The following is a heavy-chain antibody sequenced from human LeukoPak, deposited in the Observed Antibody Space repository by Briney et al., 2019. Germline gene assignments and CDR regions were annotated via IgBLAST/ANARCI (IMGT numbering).Heavy chain of an antibody. J-gene: IGHJ4*02. CDR1: GGSISSGGYY. V-gene: IGHV4-30-2*01. D-gene: IGHD4-11*01. CDR3: ARRLRLQLDY. Sequence: PSETLSLTCTVSGGSISSGGYYWSWIRQPPGKGLEWIGYIYHSGSTYYNPSLKSRVTISVDTSKNQFSLKLSSVTAADTAVYYCARRLRLQLDYWGQGTLVTVSS. CDR2: IYHSGST.